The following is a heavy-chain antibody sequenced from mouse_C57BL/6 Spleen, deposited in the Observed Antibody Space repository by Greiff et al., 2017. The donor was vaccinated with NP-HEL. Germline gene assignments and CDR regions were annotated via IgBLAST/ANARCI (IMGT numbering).Heavy chain of an antibody. CDR3: APYGFAY. CDR2: IDPANGNT. V-gene: IGHV14-3*01. D-gene: IGHD1-1*01. Sequence: VKQRPEQGLEWIGRIDPANGNTKYAPKFQGKATITADTSSNTAYLQLSSLTSEDTAIYYCAPYGFAYWGQGTLVTVSA. J-gene: IGHJ3*01.